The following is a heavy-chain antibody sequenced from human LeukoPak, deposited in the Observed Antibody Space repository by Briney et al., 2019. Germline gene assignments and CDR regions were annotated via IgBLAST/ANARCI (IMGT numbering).Heavy chain of an antibody. J-gene: IGHJ4*02. V-gene: IGHV3-74*01. CDR2: INSDGSST. CDR3: ARGIGYSSSSDY. Sequence: PGGSLRLSCAASGFTFSSYSMNWVRQAPGKGLVWVSRINSDGSSTSYADSVKGRFTISRDNAKNTLYLQMNSLRAEDTAVYYCARGIGYSSSSDYWGQGTLVTVSS. CDR1: GFTFSSYS. D-gene: IGHD6-6*01.